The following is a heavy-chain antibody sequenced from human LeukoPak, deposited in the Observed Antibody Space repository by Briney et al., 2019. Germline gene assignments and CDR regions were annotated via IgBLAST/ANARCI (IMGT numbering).Heavy chain of an antibody. D-gene: IGHD2-8*01. CDR3: AKRVLSTNYYFDY. Sequence: PGGSLRLSCAASGFTFINYVMTWVRQAPGKGLEWLSGISGSGRNTYYADSVKGRFTISRDNSKNTLYLQMNSLRAEDTAVYYCAKRVLSTNYYFDYWGQGTLVTVSS. V-gene: IGHV3-23*01. J-gene: IGHJ4*02. CDR2: ISGSGRNT. CDR1: GFTFINYV.